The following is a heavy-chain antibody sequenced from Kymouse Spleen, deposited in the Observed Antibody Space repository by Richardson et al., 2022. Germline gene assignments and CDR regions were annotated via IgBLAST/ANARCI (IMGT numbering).Heavy chain of an antibody. Sequence: QVQLQQWGAGLLKPSETLSLTCAVYGGSFSGYYWSWIRQPPGKGLEWIGEINHSGSTNYNPSLKSRVTISVDTSKNQFSLKLSSVTAADTAVYYCARTYYDFWSGYSRAFDIWGQGTMVTVSS. D-gene: IGHD3-3*01. CDR2: INHSGST. J-gene: IGHJ3*02. V-gene: IGHV4-34*01. CDR1: GGSFSGYY. CDR3: ARTYYDFWSGYSRAFDI.